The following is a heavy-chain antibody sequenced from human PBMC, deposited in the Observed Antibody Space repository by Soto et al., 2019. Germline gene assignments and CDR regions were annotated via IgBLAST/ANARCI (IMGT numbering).Heavy chain of an antibody. CDR3: ARGYDFRSGYYVYFDY. V-gene: IGHV3-21*01. Sequence: ESLRLSCAASGFTFSSYSMNWVRQAPGKGLEWGASISSSSSYIYYADSVKGRFTISRDNAKISLYLQINSLRAEDTAVYYCARGYDFRSGYYVYFDYWGQRTLVTDSS. CDR2: ISSSSSYI. CDR1: GFTFSSYS. D-gene: IGHD3-3*01. J-gene: IGHJ4*02.